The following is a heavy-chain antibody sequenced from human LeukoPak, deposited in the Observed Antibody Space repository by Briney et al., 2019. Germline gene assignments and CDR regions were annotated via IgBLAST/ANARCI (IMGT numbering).Heavy chain of an antibody. J-gene: IGHJ3*02. Sequence: ASVKVSCKASGYTFTSYDINWVRQATGQGLEWMGWMNPNSGNTGYAQKFQGRVTITRNTSISTAYMELSSLRSEDTAVYYCARVEKYYDFWSGYYTPDAFDIWGQGTMVTVSS. CDR2: MNPNSGNT. CDR3: ARVEKYYDFWSGYYTPDAFDI. CDR1: GYTFTSYD. D-gene: IGHD3-3*01. V-gene: IGHV1-8*03.